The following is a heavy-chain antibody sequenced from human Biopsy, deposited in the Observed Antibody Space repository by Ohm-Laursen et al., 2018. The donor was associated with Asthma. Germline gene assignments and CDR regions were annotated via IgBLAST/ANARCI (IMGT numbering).Heavy chain of an antibody. CDR3: ARHSGNYYAQLNY. V-gene: IGHV4-39*01. Sequence: GTLSLTCPVSADSISSNNFYWGWIRQPPGKGLEWIATISYTGSTYYNPSLKSRVTISVDTSKNQFSLKLSSVTAAGTAVYYCARHSGNYYAQLNYWSQGTLVTVSS. CDR1: ADSISSNNFY. J-gene: IGHJ4*02. CDR2: ISYTGST. D-gene: IGHD1-26*01.